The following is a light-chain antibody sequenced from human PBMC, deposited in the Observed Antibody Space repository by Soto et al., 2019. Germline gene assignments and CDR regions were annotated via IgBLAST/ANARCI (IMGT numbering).Light chain of an antibody. J-gene: IGKJ1*01. CDR2: ATS. CDR3: QQSYSTPPT. CDR1: QGIRND. V-gene: IGKV1-39*01. Sequence: IPMTQSPSSLSASVGDRVSITCRASQGIRNDLGWYQQKPGKAPKLLIYATSSLQSGVPSRFSGSGSGTDFTLTISSLQPEDFATYYCQQSYSTPPTFGQRTKVDIK.